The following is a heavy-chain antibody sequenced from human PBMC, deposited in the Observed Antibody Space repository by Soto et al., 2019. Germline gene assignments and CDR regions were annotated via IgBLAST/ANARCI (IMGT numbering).Heavy chain of an antibody. D-gene: IGHD3-10*01. J-gene: IGHJ4*02. Sequence: SETLSLTCAVSGGSISSSNWWSWVRQPPGKGLEWIGEIYHSGSTNYNPSLKSRVTISVDKSKNQFSLKLSSVTAVDTAVYYCARVKASGVNFDYWGQGTLVTVS. CDR1: GGSISSSNW. V-gene: IGHV4-4*02. CDR2: IYHSGST. CDR3: ARVKASGVNFDY.